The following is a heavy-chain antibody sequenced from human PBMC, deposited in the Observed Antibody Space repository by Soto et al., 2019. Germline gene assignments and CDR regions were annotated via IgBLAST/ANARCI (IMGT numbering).Heavy chain of an antibody. D-gene: IGHD2-2*01. CDR3: AREHIVVVPAAMEGGFYYYGMDV. CDR1: GGATSSGDYY. Sequence: PSETLSLTCTVSGGATSSGDYYWSWIRQSPGKGLEWMGYIHNSGTTYYNPSLKSRVSISVDTSKNQFSLKLSSVTAADTAVYYCAREHIVVVPAAMEGGFYYYGMDVGGQGTTVTVSS. CDR2: IHNSGTT. V-gene: IGHV4-30-4*01. J-gene: IGHJ6*02.